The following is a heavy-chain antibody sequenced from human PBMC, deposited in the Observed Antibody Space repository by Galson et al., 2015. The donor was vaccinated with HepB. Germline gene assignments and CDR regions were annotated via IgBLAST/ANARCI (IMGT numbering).Heavy chain of an antibody. CDR1: GFTFSSYA. V-gene: IGHV3-15*04. D-gene: IGHD1-1*01. CDR2: IVTKTDGGTT. J-gene: IGHJ4*02. Sequence: SLRLSCAASGFTFSSYAMSWVRQAPGKGLEWVGHIVTKTDGGTTDYAAPVNDRFIISRADSKNTLYLHMSSLKTEDSAVYYCTIRYLYRALVHWGQGTLVTVSS. CDR3: TIRYLYRALVH.